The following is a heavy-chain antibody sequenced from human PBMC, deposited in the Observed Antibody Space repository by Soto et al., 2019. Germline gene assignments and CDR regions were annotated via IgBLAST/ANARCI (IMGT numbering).Heavy chain of an antibody. V-gene: IGHV1-18*04. Sequence: QVVLEQSGGEVKKPGASVKVSCKASGYTFSGYSITGVRQAPGQGLVWIGRISGYNVNTNYARTLRDRLTLTTDTSTSTAEMELRTLTSDVTAVYSCARDVFCVGAPASPDTAVLGKGTPVTVSS. CDR1: GYTFSGYS. CDR2: ISGYNVNT. J-gene: IGHJ6*01. CDR3: ARDVFCVGAPASPDTAV. D-gene: IGHD5-18*01.